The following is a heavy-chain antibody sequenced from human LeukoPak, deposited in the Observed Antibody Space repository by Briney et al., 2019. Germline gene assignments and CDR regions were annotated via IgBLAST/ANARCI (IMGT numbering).Heavy chain of an antibody. Sequence: GGSLRLSCAASGFDFNNYAMSWVRQGPGKRLEWVSAMSGTGYHTYYADSDKTYYADSVKGRFTTSRDNSKSTVYLHMNNLRLEDTAIYYCAKGAAIDHWGQGTLVTVSS. V-gene: IGHV3-23*01. CDR3: AKGAAIDH. CDR2: MSGTGYHTYYADSDKT. J-gene: IGHJ4*02. CDR1: GFDFNNYA.